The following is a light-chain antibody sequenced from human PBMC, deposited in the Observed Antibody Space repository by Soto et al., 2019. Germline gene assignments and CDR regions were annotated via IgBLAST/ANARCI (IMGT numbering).Light chain of an antibody. CDR2: DAS. CDR1: QSVSNF. V-gene: IGKV3-11*01. Sequence: EIVLTQSPATLSLSPGEIATLSCRASQSVSNFLAWYQQKPGQAPRLLFSDASNRATGIPGRFSGSGSGTDFSLTISSLEPEDFAVYYCQQRSNWPWTFGQGTKVEIK. CDR3: QQRSNWPWT. J-gene: IGKJ1*01.